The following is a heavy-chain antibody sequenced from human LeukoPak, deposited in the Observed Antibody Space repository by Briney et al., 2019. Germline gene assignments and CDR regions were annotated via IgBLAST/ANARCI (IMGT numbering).Heavy chain of an antibody. V-gene: IGHV3-23*01. CDR3: AKNSEPSRGIIMYPDY. CDR1: GFSFSSYA. CDR2: ISGSGFST. D-gene: IGHD3-10*01. Sequence: GGSLRLSCAGSGFSFSSYAMSWVRQAPGKGLEWVSGISGSGFSTYYGDSVKGRFTITRDNSKNTLYPQMNSLRAEDTAVYYCAKNSEPSRGIIMYPDYWGQGTLVTVSS. J-gene: IGHJ4*02.